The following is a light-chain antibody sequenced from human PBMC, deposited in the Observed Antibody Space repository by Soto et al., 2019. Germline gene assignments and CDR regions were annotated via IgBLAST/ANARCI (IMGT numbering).Light chain of an antibody. V-gene: IGLV1-40*01. CDR1: SSNTGAGYD. J-gene: IGLJ2*01. CDR3: QSYDNSLSAAV. Sequence: QSVLTQPPSVSGAPGQRVTISCTGSSSNTGAGYDVHWYQQLPGTAPKLLIYDNNNRPSGVPDRFSGSKSGTSASLAITGLQTEDEAHYYCQSYDNSLSAAVFGGGTKLTVL. CDR2: DNN.